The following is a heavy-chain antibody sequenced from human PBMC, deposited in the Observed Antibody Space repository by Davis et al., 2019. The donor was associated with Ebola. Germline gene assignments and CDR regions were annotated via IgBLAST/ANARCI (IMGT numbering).Heavy chain of an antibody. Sequence: GGSLRLSCAASEFTFSDYYMTWIRQAPGKGLEWISFISDTNAIYSADSVKGRFTISRDNAKNTLYLQMNSLRAEDTAVYYCARSGLRAKTIDYWGQGTLVIVSS. CDR3: ARSGLRAKTIDY. D-gene: IGHD3-10*01. J-gene: IGHJ4*02. CDR1: EFTFSDYY. V-gene: IGHV3-69-1*01. CDR2: ISDTNAI.